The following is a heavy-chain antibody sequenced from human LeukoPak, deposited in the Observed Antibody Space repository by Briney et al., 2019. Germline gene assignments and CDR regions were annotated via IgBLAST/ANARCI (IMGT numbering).Heavy chain of an antibody. CDR2: IYSSGST. V-gene: IGHV4-61*02. J-gene: IGHJ4*02. D-gene: IGHD2-21*01. CDR1: GGSFSSGSYY. CDR3: ARGGGDWGFHQSDY. Sequence: PSQTLSLTCTVSGGSFSSGSYYWSWIRQPAGKGLEWIGRIYSSGSTNYNPSLKSRFTMSVDTSKNQFSLKLSSVTAADTAVYYCARGGGDWGFHQSDYWGQGTLVTVSS.